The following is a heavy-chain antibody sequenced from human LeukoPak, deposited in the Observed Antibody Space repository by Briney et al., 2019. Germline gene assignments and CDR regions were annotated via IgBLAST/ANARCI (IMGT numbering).Heavy chain of an antibody. Sequence: GASVKVSCKASGYTFTSYYMHWVRQAPGQGLEWMGIINPSGGSTSYAQKFQGRVTMTRDTSTSTAYMELRSLRSDDTAVYYCARDELSHIVVVVAATPTPSWFDPWGQGTLVTVSS. CDR1: GYTFTSYY. CDR2: INPSGGST. D-gene: IGHD2-15*01. CDR3: ARDELSHIVVVVAATPTPSWFDP. J-gene: IGHJ5*02. V-gene: IGHV1-46*01.